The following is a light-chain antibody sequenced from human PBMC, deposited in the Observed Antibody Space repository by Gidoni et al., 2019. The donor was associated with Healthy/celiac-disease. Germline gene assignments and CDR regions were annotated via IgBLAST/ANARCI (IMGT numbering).Light chain of an antibody. Sequence: AIQLTQSPSSLSASVRDRVTITCRASQGISSAIAWYQQKPGKAPKLLIYDASSLESGVPSRFSGSCSGTDFTLPISSLQPEDFATYYCQQFNSYPYTFGQGTKLEIK. J-gene: IGKJ2*01. CDR3: QQFNSYPYT. CDR1: QGISSA. CDR2: DAS. V-gene: IGKV1-13*02.